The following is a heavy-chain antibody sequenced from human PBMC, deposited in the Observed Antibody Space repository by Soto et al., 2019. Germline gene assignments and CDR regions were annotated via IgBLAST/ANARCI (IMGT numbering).Heavy chain of an antibody. D-gene: IGHD6-6*01. CDR1: GGSVSSGSYY. J-gene: IGHJ6*02. CDR2: IYYSGST. V-gene: IGHV4-61*01. CDR3: VRQHSTSSDYYGLDV. Sequence: SETLSLTCTVSGGSVSSGSYYWSWIRQPPGKGLEWIGYIYYSGSTNYNPSLKSRVTISVDTSKNQFSLKLSSVTPEDTAVYYCVRQHSTSSDYYGLDVWGQGTTVTVSS.